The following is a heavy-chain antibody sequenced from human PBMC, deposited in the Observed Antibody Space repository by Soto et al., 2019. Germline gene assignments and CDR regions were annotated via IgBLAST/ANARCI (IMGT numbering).Heavy chain of an antibody. J-gene: IGHJ4*02. CDR1: GFSFSSYA. Sequence: PGGSLRLSCAASGFSFSSYAMSWVRQAPGRGLEWVSFISGSGGSTYYADSARGRFTISRDNSKNTLYLQMNSLRAEDTALYYCAKGRGSSSSGTDYWGQGTLVTVSS. V-gene: IGHV3-23*01. D-gene: IGHD6-6*01. CDR2: ISGSGGST. CDR3: AKGRGSSSSGTDY.